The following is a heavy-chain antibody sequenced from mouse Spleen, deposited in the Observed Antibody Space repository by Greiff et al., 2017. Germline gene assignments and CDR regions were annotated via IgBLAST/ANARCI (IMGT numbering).Heavy chain of an antibody. CDR2: INPNNGGT. V-gene: IGHV1-26*01. Sequence: VQLQQSGPELVKPGASVKISCKASGYTFTDYYMNWVKQSHGKSLEWIGDINPNNGGTSYNQKFKGKATLTVDKSSSTAYMELRSLTSEDSAVYYCAREGDYDDDGFAYWGQGTLVTVSA. J-gene: IGHJ3*01. CDR3: AREGDYDDDGFAY. CDR1: GYTFTDYY. D-gene: IGHD2-4*01.